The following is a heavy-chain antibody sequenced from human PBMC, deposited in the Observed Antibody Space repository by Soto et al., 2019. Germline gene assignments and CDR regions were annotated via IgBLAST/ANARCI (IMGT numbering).Heavy chain of an antibody. V-gene: IGHV3-23*01. CDR2: ISGSGGST. J-gene: IGHJ1*01. D-gene: IGHD4-4*01. CDR3: AKDGPYGPYSNYEYFQH. Sequence: GESLKISCAASGFTFSSYAMSWVRQAPGKGLEWVSAISGSGGSTYYADSVKGRFTISRDNSKNTLYLQMNSLRAEDTAVYYCAKDGPYGPYSNYEYFQHWGQGTLVTVSS. CDR1: GFTFSSYA.